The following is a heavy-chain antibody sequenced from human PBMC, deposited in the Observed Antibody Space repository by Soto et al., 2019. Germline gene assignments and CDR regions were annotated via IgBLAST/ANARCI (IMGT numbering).Heavy chain of an antibody. CDR1: GFTFSNYA. J-gene: IGHJ6*02. Sequence: GGSLRLSCAASGFTFSNYAIRWVRQAPGKGLEWVAVIASDGKDKRYADSVKGRFTISRDNSKNTLYLQMNSLRAEDTAVYYCAKESSSTYYDFWSGYYTGYYYYGMDVWGQGTTVTVSS. V-gene: IGHV3-30*18. D-gene: IGHD3-3*01. CDR3: AKESSSTYYDFWSGYYTGYYYYGMDV. CDR2: IASDGKDK.